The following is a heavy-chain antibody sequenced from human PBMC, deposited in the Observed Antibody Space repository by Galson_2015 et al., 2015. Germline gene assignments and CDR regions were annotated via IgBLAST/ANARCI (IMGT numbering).Heavy chain of an antibody. D-gene: IGHD4-17*01. CDR3: AKLTTSATVMTD. J-gene: IGHJ4*02. Sequence: SLRLSCAASGFTFSSYWMSWVRQAPGKGLEWVANINQDGSVKHYLDSVKGRFTTSRDNAKNSLYLQVNSLRVEDTAVYYCAKLTTSATVMTDWGQGTLVTVSS. CDR1: GFTFSSYW. V-gene: IGHV3-7*01. CDR2: INQDGSVK.